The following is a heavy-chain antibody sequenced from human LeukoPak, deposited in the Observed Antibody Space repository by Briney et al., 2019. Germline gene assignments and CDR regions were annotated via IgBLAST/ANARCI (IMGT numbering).Heavy chain of an antibody. V-gene: IGHV3-49*04. Sequence: GGSLKLSCTASGFTFGDYAMSWVRQAPGKGLEWVGFIRSKAYGGTTEYAASVKGRFTISRDDSKSIAYLQMNSLKTEDTAVYYCTRTSGWLYYFDYWGQGTLVTVSS. D-gene: IGHD6-19*01. J-gene: IGHJ4*02. CDR2: IRSKAYGGTT. CDR3: TRTSGWLYYFDY. CDR1: GFTFGDYA.